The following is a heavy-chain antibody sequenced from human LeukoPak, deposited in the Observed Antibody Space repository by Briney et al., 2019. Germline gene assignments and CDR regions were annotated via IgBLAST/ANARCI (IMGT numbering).Heavy chain of an antibody. CDR1: GYTFTDYP. D-gene: IGHD1-26*01. V-gene: IGHV1-2*02. CDR3: ARDMDSGPDFFDY. CDR2: INPHSGGT. Sequence: ASVTVSCKASGYTFTDYPMHWVRQAPGQRLEWMGWINPHSGGTDHAQKFQGRVTMTRDTSISTAYMELSRLRSDDTAVYYCARDMDSGPDFFDYWGLGTLVTVSS. J-gene: IGHJ4*02.